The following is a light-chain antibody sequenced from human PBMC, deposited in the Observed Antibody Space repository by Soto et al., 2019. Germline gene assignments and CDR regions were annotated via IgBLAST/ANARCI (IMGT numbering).Light chain of an antibody. CDR2: DAS. Sequence: EIVMTQSPGTLSVFPGESVTLSCRASQSVNGFLDWFQHKPGQAPRLLIYDASNRATGIPARFSGSGSGTDFTLTISSLEPEDFAVYYCQQRSNWPKWTFGQGTKVDIK. CDR3: QQRSNWPKWT. J-gene: IGKJ1*01. V-gene: IGKV3-11*01. CDR1: QSVNGF.